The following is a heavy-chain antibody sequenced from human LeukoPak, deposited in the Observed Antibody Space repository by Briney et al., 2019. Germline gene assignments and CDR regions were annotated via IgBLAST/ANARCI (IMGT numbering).Heavy chain of an antibody. V-gene: IGHV1-8*01. CDR1: GYTFTSYD. Sequence: GASVKVSCKASGYTFTSYDINWVRQATGQGLEWMGWMNPNSGNTGYAQKFQGRVTVTRNTSISTAYMELSSLRSEDTAVYYCAGGTHDYGDYGWGQGTLVTVSS. CDR2: MNPNSGNT. J-gene: IGHJ4*02. CDR3: AGGTHDYGDYG. D-gene: IGHD4-17*01.